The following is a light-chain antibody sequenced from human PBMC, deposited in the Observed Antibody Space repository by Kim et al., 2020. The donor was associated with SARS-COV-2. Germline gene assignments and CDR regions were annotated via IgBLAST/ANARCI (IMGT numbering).Light chain of an antibody. Sequence: ASVGDRVTISCRASQSVSSWLAWYQQKAGKAPKLLIYDASSLESGVPSRFSGSGSETEFTLTIISLQPDDFATYYCQQYNSYPWTSGQGTKVDIK. J-gene: IGKJ1*01. V-gene: IGKV1-5*01. CDR2: DAS. CDR3: QQYNSYPWT. CDR1: QSVSSW.